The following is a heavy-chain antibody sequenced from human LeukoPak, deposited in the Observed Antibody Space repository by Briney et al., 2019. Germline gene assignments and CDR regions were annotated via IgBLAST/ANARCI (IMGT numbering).Heavy chain of an antibody. Sequence: ASVEVSCKASGYTFTGYYMHWVRRAPGQGLEWMGWINPNSGGTNYAQKFQGRVTMTRDTSISTAYMELSRLRSDDTAVYYCVRPIQRTDTAMVVAVFDPWGQGTLVTVSS. J-gene: IGHJ5*02. CDR1: GYTFTGYY. CDR3: VRPIQRTDTAMVVAVFDP. CDR2: INPNSGGT. V-gene: IGHV1-2*02. D-gene: IGHD5-18*01.